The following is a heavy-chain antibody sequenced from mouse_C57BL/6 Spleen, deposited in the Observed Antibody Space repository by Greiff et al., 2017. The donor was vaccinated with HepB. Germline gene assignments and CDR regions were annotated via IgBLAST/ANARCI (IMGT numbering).Heavy chain of an antibody. Sequence: QVQLKQPGAELVKPGASVKLSCKASGYTFTSYWMHWVKQRPGRGLEWIGRIDPNSGGTKYNEKFKSKATLTVDKPSSTAYMQLSSLTSEDSAVYYCAREGPKTAQGIAYWGQGTLVTVSA. J-gene: IGHJ3*01. CDR2: IDPNSGGT. CDR3: AREGPKTAQGIAY. D-gene: IGHD3-2*02. CDR1: GYTFTSYW. V-gene: IGHV1-72*01.